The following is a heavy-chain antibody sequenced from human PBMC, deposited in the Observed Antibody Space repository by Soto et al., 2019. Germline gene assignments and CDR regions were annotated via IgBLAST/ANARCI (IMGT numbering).Heavy chain of an antibody. V-gene: IGHV4-34*01. CDR1: GGSFSGYY. Sequence: SETLSLTCAVYGGSFSGYYWSWIRQPPGKGLEWIGEINHSGSTNYNPSLKSRVTISVDTSKNQFSLKLSSVTAADTAVYYCARGTAARPYYYYGMDVWGQGTTVTVSS. J-gene: IGHJ6*02. D-gene: IGHD6-6*01. CDR2: INHSGST. CDR3: ARGTAARPYYYYGMDV.